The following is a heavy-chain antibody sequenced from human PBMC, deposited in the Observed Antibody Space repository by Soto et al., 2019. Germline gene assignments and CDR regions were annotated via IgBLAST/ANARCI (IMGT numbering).Heavy chain of an antibody. J-gene: IGHJ4*02. Sequence: XSVKVACTTSGYSFTSYFSHWGRQAPGQGLEWMGIINPSGGSTNYAQKLQGRVSMTRDRSTSTVHMELSSLRSDDTAMYYCAREYGNYDSSGYYAYWGQGTLVTVSS. CDR3: AREYGNYDSSGYYAY. CDR2: INPSGGST. CDR1: GYSFTSYF. D-gene: IGHD3-22*01. V-gene: IGHV1-46*01.